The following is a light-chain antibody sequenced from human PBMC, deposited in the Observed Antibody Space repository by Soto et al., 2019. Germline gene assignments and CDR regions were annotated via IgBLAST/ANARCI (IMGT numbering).Light chain of an antibody. CDR3: QQYGSSGT. CDR2: GGS. CDR1: QSASSNH. Sequence: EIVLTQSPGTLSLSPGERATLSCRASQSASSNHLAWYQQKPGQAPRLLIYGGSSRATGIPDRFSGSGSGTDFTLTISRLEPEDFAVYYCQQYGSSGTFGQGTKVDI. J-gene: IGKJ1*01. V-gene: IGKV3-20*01.